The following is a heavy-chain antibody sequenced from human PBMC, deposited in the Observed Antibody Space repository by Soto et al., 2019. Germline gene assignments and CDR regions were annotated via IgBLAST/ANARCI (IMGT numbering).Heavy chain of an antibody. Sequence: QVQLVESGGGVVQPGRSLRLSCAASGFTFSSYAMHWVRQAPGKGLEWVAVISYDGSNKYYADSVKGRFTISRDNSKNTLYLQMNSLRAEDTAVYYCATYERADPWFDPWGQGTLVTVSS. CDR3: ATYERADPWFDP. J-gene: IGHJ5*02. D-gene: IGHD2-8*01. CDR2: ISYDGSNK. V-gene: IGHV3-30-3*01. CDR1: GFTFSSYA.